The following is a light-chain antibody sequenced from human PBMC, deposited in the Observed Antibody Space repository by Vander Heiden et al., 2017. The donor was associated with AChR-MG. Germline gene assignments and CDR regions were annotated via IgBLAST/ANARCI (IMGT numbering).Light chain of an antibody. J-gene: IGKJ4*01. CDR3: QRRSNWPPIT. Sequence: EIVLTQSPATLSLSPGDRATLSCRASQSISTYLAWYQQKPGQAPRLLIYDASNRATGIPARFSGSGSGTDFALTISSLEPEDLAVYYCQRRSNWPPITFGGGTKVEIK. V-gene: IGKV3-11*01. CDR2: DAS. CDR1: QSISTY.